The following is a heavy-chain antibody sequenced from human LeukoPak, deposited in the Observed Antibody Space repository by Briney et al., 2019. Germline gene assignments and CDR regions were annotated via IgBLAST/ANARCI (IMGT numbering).Heavy chain of an antibody. D-gene: IGHD3-22*01. Sequence: RTGGSLRLFCAPSGLTFSIYRMNWVRHAPGEGLEWVSSINRSSSYIYYADSVKGRFTISRDNAKTSLYLQMNSLRAEDTAVYYCARDLGKYYYDRSGPAGYWGQGTLVTVSS. CDR2: INRSSSYI. J-gene: IGHJ4*02. CDR3: ARDLGKYYYDRSGPAGY. V-gene: IGHV3-21*01. CDR1: GLTFSIYR.